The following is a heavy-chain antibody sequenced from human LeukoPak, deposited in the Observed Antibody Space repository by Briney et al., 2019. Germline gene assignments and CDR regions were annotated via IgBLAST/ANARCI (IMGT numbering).Heavy chain of an antibody. D-gene: IGHD3-22*01. CDR2: ISGSSSTV. CDR3: ATYSSLNRREFQF. J-gene: IGHJ1*01. CDR1: GFTFSSYS. Sequence: PGGSLRLSCAASGFTFSSYSMNWVRQAPGKGLEWVSFISGSSSTVSYADSVKGRFTISRDNAKNSLYLQMNSLRAEDTAVYYCATYSSLNRREFQFWGQGTLLTVSS. V-gene: IGHV3-48*04.